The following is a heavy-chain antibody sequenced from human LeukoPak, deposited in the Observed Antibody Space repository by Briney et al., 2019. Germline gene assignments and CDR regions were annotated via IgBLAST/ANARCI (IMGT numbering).Heavy chain of an antibody. D-gene: IGHD4-17*01. V-gene: IGHV3-74*01. CDR3: ARLGAQPAFDY. J-gene: IGHJ4*02. Sequence: GGSLRLSCAASGFTFRNYWMHWVRQAPGKGLVWVSLINSDGSSTNYADSVKGRFTISRDNAKNTLYLQMNSLRADDTAVYFCARLGAQPAFDYWGQGTLVTVSS. CDR1: GFTFRNYW. CDR2: INSDGSST.